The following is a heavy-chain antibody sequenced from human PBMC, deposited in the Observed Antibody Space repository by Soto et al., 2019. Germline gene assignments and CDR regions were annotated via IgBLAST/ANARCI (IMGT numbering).Heavy chain of an antibody. V-gene: IGHV2-5*01. CDR3: VRRQRDSGPNGDY. J-gene: IGHJ4*02. CDR2: IYWHDDK. CDR1: GFSLSTSGMG. Sequence: SGPTLVNPTETLTLTCTFSGFSLSTSGMGVGWIRQPPGKALEWLALIYWHDDKRYSPSLSNRLTVTKDDSKNQVVLTMTDMEPVDTATHYCVRRQRDSGPNGDYWGQGILVTVSS. D-gene: IGHD3-10*01.